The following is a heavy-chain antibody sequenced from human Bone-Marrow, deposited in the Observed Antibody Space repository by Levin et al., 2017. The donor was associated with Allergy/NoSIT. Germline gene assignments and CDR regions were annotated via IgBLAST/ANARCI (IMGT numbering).Heavy chain of an antibody. CDR1: GFTFSDHF. Sequence: GGSLRLSCQASGFTFSDHFMNWIRQAPGKGPEWVSYISMSGNYKNHADSVKGRFTTSRDNAKNTLYLQMNSLRPEDRAVYYCARGDSSGCPDYWGQGTLVTVSS. D-gene: IGHD3-22*01. CDR3: ARGDSSGCPDY. CDR2: ISMSGNYK. V-gene: IGHV3-11*05. J-gene: IGHJ4*02.